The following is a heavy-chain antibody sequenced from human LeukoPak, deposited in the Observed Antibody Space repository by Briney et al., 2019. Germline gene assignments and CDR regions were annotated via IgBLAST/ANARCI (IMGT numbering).Heavy chain of an antibody. V-gene: IGHV3-NL1*01. CDR3: AKDDYYDTSGYRD. Sequence: YSGGSTYYADSVKGRFTISRDNSKNTLYLQMNSLRAEDTAVYYCAKDDYYDTSGYRDWGQGTLVTVSS. J-gene: IGHJ4*02. CDR2: YSGGST. D-gene: IGHD3-22*01.